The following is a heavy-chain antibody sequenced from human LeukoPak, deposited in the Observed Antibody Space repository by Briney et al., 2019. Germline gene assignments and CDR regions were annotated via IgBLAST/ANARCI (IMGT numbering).Heavy chain of an antibody. D-gene: IGHD2-2*01. J-gene: IGHJ4*02. CDR2: IWYDGSNK. V-gene: IGHV3-33*06. CDR3: AKDSNPSPVVVPAAPEY. CDR1: GFTFSSYG. Sequence: GGSLRLSCAASGFTFSSYGMHWVRQAPGKGLEWVAVIWYDGSNKYYADSVKGRFTISRDNSKNTLYLQMNSLRAEDTAVYYCAKDSNPSPVVVPAAPEYWGQGTLVTVSS.